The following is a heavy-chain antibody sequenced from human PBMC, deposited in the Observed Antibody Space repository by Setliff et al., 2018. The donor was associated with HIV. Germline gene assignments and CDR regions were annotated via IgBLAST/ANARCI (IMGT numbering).Heavy chain of an antibody. CDR1: GGSISSSNW. D-gene: IGHD3-10*01. CDR3: ARDLAWPGYLDY. Sequence: SETLSLTCAVSGGSISSSNWWSWVRQPPGKGLEWIGEIHHSGSTNYNPSLKSRVTISVDKSKNQFSLKLSSVTAADTAVYYCARDLAWPGYLDYWGQGTLVTVSS. CDR2: IHHSGST. V-gene: IGHV4-4*02. J-gene: IGHJ4*02.